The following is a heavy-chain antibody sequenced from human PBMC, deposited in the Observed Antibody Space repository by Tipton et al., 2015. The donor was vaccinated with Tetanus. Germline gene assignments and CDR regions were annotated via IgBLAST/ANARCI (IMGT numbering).Heavy chain of an antibody. V-gene: IGHV3-33*01. CDR3: ARVYGKHLLSWSEVIDY. CDR2: VWYDGSKE. D-gene: IGHD2-2*01. CDR1: GFTFSGYG. Sequence: SLRLSCAASGFTFSGYGMQWVRQAPGKGLEWVAIVWYDGSKEYYADSVKGRFTISRDNFNNTLYLQMNSLRAEDTAVYYCARVYGKHLLSWSEVIDYWGQGTLVTVSS. J-gene: IGHJ4*02.